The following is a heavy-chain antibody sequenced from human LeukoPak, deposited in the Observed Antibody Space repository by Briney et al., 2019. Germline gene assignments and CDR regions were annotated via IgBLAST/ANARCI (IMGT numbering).Heavy chain of an antibody. D-gene: IGHD3-22*01. CDR2: INPSGGST. V-gene: IGHV1-46*01. CDR3: ARLLPQDAFDI. J-gene: IGHJ3*02. CDR1: GYTFTSYY. Sequence: ASVKVSCTASGYTFTSYYMHWLRQAPGQGLEWMGIINPSGGSTSYAQKFQGRVTMTRDTSTSTVYMELSSLRSEDTAVYYCARLLPQDAFDIWGQGTMGTVSS.